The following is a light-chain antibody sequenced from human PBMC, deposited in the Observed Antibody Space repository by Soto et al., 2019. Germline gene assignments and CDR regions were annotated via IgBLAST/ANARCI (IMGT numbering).Light chain of an antibody. CDR3: QQSYTTPPRT. Sequence: DIQMTQSPSSLSASVGDRVTITCRASQTIYNYLNWYQQKPGKAPKLLIYLASTLQSGVPSRFSGSGSGTEFSLTINSLQPEDFATYYGQQSYTTPPRTFGPGTKVEIK. V-gene: IGKV1-39*01. CDR1: QTIYNY. J-gene: IGKJ1*01. CDR2: LAS.